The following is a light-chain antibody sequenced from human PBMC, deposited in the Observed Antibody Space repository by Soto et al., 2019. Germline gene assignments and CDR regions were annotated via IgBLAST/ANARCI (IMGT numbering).Light chain of an antibody. V-gene: IGLV1-47*01. CDR1: SSNIGSNY. CDR3: AAWDDSLSGPV. J-gene: IGLJ2*01. CDR2: RNN. Sequence: QSVLTQPTSASGTPGQRVTISCSGSSSNIGSNYVYWYQQLPATAPKLLIYRNNQRPSGVPDRFSGSKSGNSASLAISGLRSEDEADYYCAAWDDSLSGPVFGGGTKLTVL.